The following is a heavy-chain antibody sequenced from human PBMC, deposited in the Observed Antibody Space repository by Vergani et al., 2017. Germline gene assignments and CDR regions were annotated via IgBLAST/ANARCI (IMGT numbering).Heavy chain of an antibody. J-gene: IGHJ5*02. V-gene: IGHV4-61*02. CDR2: IYTSGST. CDR1: GGSISSGSYY. Sequence: QVQLQESGPGLVKPSQTLCLTCTVSGGSISSGSYYWSWIRQPAGKGLEWIGRIYTSGSTNYNPSLKSRVTISVDTSKNQFSLKLSSVTAADTAVYYCAREILLGWLRIDPWGQGTLVTVSS. CDR3: AREILLGWLRIDP. D-gene: IGHD5-12*01.